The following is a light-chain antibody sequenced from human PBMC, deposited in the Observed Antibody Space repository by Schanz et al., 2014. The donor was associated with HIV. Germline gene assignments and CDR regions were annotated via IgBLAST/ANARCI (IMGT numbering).Light chain of an antibody. CDR3: SSYAGSNTVV. V-gene: IGLV2-14*03. J-gene: IGLJ2*01. Sequence: QSALTQPASVSGSPGQSITISCTGTSSDVGGYNYVSWYQQYPGKAPKLIVYGVSDRPSGLSYRFSGSKSGNTASLAISDLQAADEADYYCSSYAGSNTVVFGGGTKLTVL. CDR2: GVS. CDR1: SSDVGGYNY.